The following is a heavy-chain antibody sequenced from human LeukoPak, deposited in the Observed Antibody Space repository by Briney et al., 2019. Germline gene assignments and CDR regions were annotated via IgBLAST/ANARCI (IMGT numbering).Heavy chain of an antibody. CDR1: GGAFSGYA. CDR3: ARWGSGNYLPYYYYMDV. J-gene: IGHJ6*03. V-gene: IGHV1-69*13. D-gene: IGHD1-26*01. Sequence: SVKVSCKASGGAFSGYAISWVQQAPGQGLEWMGGIIPIYGTANYAQKFQGRVTITADESTSTAYMELSSLRSEDTAVYYCARWGSGNYLPYYYYMDVWGKGTTVTVSS. CDR2: IIPIYGTA.